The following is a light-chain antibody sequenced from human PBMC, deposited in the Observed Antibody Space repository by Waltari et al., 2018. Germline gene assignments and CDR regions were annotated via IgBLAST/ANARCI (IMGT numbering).Light chain of an antibody. CDR3: KQYNNWPRT. CDR2: GTT. V-gene: IGKV3-15*01. J-gene: IGKJ1*01. Sequence: EIVMTQSPATLSVSPGERATLSCRANQRVSRSFLAWYHQKPGQAPRRLIYGTTTRATGIPDRFSGSGSGTEFTLTISSLQSEDFAVYYCKQYNNWPRTFGRGTKVEIK. CDR1: QRVSRS.